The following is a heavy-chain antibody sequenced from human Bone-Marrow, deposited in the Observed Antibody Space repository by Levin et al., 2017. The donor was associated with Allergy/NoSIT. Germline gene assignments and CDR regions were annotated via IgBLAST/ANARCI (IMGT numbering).Heavy chain of an antibody. J-gene: IGHJ3*02. CDR1: GGSFGGSY. D-gene: IGHD4-17*01. V-gene: IGHV4-34*01. CDR2: INHRGYT. CDR3: AVFSLRYGTFDI. Sequence: RSQTLSLTCAVYGGSFGGSYWSWLRQPPGTGLEWIGEINHRGYTAYNPSLKSRATIPVATSRNQLCVELNSVTAADTAVYCCAVFSLRYGTFDIWGRGTMVTVSS.